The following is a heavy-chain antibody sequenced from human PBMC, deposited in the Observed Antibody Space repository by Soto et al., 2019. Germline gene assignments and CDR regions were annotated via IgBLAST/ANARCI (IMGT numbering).Heavy chain of an antibody. D-gene: IGHD4-17*01. CDR2: IIPSYDRT. J-gene: IGHJ4*02. CDR3: ARDPTNDYGDDTFDY. CDR1: GDAFKSYA. Sequence: SVKVFCKASGDAFKSYAIHWVRQAPGQGLEYMGRIIPSYDRTKYAQKFQGRLTVTADIYTSTVYMELSSLRSEDTAVYYCARDPTNDYGDDTFDYWGQGTKVTVSS. V-gene: IGHV1-69*06.